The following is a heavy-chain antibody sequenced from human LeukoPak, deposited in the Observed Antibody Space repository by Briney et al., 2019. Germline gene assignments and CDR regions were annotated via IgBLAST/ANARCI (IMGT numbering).Heavy chain of an antibody. CDR2: INSDGSNT. D-gene: IGHD3-10*01. V-gene: IGHV3-74*01. CDR3: ARAPGSYYEGNYFDY. J-gene: IGHJ4*02. CDR1: GFTFSSYW. Sequence: TGGSLRLSCAASGFTFSSYWMHWVRQAPGKGLVWVSRINSDGSNTDYADSVKGRFTISRDNAKNTLYLQMNSLRAEDTALYYCARAPGSYYEGNYFDYWGQGILVTVSS.